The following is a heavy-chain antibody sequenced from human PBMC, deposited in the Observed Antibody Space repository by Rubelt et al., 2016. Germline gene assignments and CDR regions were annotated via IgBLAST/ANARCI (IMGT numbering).Heavy chain of an antibody. CDR1: GFTFSDHY. CDR2: ITSGFNT. Sequence: VQLVESGGGLVKPGGSLRLSCAASGFTFSDHYMTWIRLAPGKGLEWVSSITSGFNTYYADSVKGRFTISRDNSKNTLYLQMNSLGAEATAVYYCAKGAFRGFGELFKPYYFDYWGQGTLATVSS. D-gene: IGHD3-10*01. V-gene: IGHV3-69-1*01. J-gene: IGHJ4*02. CDR3: AKGAFRGFGELFKPYYFDY.